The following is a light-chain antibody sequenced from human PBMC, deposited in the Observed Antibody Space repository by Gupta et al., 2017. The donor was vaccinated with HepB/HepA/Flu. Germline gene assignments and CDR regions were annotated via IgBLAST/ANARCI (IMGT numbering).Light chain of an antibody. J-gene: IGLJ1*01. CDR3: SSYAGSNIVYS. CDR2: EVS. CDR1: SSDVGGYNY. Sequence: QSALTQPHSVSGSPGQTVTISCPGTSSDVGGYNYVSWYQQHPGKAPKLMIYEVSKRPSGVPNRFSGSKSGNTASLTVAGLQAEDEADYYCSSYAGSNIVYSVGTGTKVTVL. V-gene: IGLV2-8*01.